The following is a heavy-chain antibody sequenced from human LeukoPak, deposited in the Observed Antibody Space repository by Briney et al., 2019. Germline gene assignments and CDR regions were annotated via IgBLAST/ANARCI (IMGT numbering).Heavy chain of an antibody. J-gene: IGHJ4*02. Sequence: PGRSLKLSCATSGFTSSDYGMHWVRQAPGKGLEWVALISFDGSNIYYTDSVKGRFTISRDNSKNTLYLQMNSLRAEDTAVYYCAKDHEYYYDSSGYDYWGQGTLVTVSS. CDR3: AKDHEYYYDSSGYDY. CDR2: ISFDGSNI. CDR1: GFTSSDYG. D-gene: IGHD3-22*01. V-gene: IGHV3-30*18.